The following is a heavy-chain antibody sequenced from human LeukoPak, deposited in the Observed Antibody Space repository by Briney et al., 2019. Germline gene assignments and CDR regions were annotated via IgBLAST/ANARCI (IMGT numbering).Heavy chain of an antibody. V-gene: IGHV1-69*13. CDR1: GGTFSSYA. Sequence: SVKVSCKASGGTFSSYAISWVRQAPGQGLEWMGGIIPIFGTANYAQKFQGRVTITADESTSTAYMELSSLRSEDTAVYYCANTGIVGATLYYFGYWGQGTLVTVSS. J-gene: IGHJ4*02. CDR3: ANTGIVGATLYYFGY. CDR2: IIPIFGTA. D-gene: IGHD1-26*01.